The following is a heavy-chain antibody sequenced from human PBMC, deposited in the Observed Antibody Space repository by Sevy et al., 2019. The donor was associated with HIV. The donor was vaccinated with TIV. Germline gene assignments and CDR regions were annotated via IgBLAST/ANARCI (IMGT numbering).Heavy chain of an antibody. J-gene: IGHJ4*02. CDR3: ARTKSNTAMVSSDY. CDR2: LSSSSSTM. CDR1: EFSFSSYS. Sequence: GGSLRLSCAASEFSFSSYSMNWVRLAPGQGLEWVSCLSSSSSTMYYADSVKGRFTISRDNAKNSLYLQMNTLRAEDTAVYYCARTKSNTAMVSSDYWGQGTLVTVSS. V-gene: IGHV3-48*01. D-gene: IGHD5-18*01.